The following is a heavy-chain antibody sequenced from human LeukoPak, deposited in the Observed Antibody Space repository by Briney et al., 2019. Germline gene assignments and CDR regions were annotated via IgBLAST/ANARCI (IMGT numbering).Heavy chain of an antibody. CDR1: GVSIRRFY. CDR3: VQTIGWPGFDY. V-gene: IGHV4-4*09. D-gene: IGHD6-19*01. Sequence: PSETLSLTCTTSGVSIRRFYWSWVRQPPGKGLEWIGNIYSGVPTYFNPSLKSRVIISVDTYKNQFSLNLTSVTAADTAMYYCVQTIGWPGFDYWGQGILVTVSS. J-gene: IGHJ4*02. CDR2: IYSGVPT.